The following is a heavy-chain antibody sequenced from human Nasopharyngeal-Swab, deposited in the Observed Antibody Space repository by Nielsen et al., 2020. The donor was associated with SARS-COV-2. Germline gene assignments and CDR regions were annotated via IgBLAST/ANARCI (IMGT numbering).Heavy chain of an antibody. J-gene: IGHJ6*03. CDR1: GFTFDAYA. V-gene: IGHV3-9*01. CDR3: AKLPTAMDETYMDV. D-gene: IGHD5-18*01. CDR2: ISWNSGSI. Sequence: GGSLRLSCAASGFTFDAYAMHWVRQAPGKGLEWVSGISWNSGSIGYADSVKGRFTISRDNAKNSLYLQMNSLRAEDTALYYCAKLPTAMDETYMDVWDKGTTVTVSS.